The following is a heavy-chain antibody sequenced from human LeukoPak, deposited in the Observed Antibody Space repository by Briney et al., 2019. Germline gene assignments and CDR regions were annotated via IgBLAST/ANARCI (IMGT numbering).Heavy chain of an antibody. CDR1: GFTFNNYA. V-gene: IGHV3-23*01. J-gene: IGHJ4*02. CDR3: AKSPYDH. Sequence: GGSLRLSCAASGFTFNNYAMSWVRQAPGKGLEWVSTISGGDNNTYYADSGKGRSTISRDNSKNTVYLQVNSLRADDTAVSSCAKSPYDHWGQGTLVTVSS. CDR2: ISGGDNNT.